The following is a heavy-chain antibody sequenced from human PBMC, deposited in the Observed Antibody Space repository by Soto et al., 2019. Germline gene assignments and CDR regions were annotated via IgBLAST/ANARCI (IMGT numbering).Heavy chain of an antibody. Sequence: EVPLLESGGGLVQPGGSLRLSCSASGFTFSTQAMAWVRQAPGKGLEWVSALISSGESPDYADSVKGRFTISRDNSKNTVYLQMNRLRADETAVYYCAKDLHCSGWSFDQWGQGTLVTVSS. CDR2: LISSGESP. V-gene: IGHV3-23*01. CDR1: GFTFSTQA. D-gene: IGHD6-19*01. J-gene: IGHJ5*02. CDR3: AKDLHCSGWSFDQ.